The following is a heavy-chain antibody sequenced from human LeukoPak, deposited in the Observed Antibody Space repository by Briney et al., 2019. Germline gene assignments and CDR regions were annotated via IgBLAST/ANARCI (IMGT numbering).Heavy chain of an antibody. CDR3: ARDELVTMVRGVINY. CDR1: GFTFSSYW. D-gene: IGHD3-10*01. CDR2: IKQDGSEK. J-gene: IGHJ4*02. Sequence: GGSLRLSCAASGFTFSSYWMSWVRQAPGKGLEWVANIKQDGSEKYYVDSVKGRFTISRDNAKNSLYLQMNSLRAEDTAMYYCARDELVTMVRGVINYWGQGTLVTVSS. V-gene: IGHV3-7*01.